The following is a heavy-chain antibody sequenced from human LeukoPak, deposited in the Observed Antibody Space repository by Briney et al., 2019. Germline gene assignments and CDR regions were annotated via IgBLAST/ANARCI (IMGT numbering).Heavy chain of an antibody. V-gene: IGHV3-7*01. CDR3: AKWRWLQSEFDY. CDR1: GFTFSNYW. J-gene: IGHJ4*02. CDR2: IRQDGSRI. Sequence: PGGSLRLSCVASGFTFSNYWMGWVRQAPGKGLEFVAHIRQDGSRIEFGDLVKGRFTISRDNDKNSMYLQMNNLKAEDTAVYYCAKWRWLQSEFDYWGQGALVTVSS. D-gene: IGHD5-24*01.